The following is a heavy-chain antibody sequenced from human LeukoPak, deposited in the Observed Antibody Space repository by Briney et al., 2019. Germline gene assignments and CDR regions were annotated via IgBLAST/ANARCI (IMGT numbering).Heavy chain of an antibody. D-gene: IGHD6-13*01. J-gene: IGHJ5*02. Sequence: GGSLRLSCAASGFTFSNYGMHWVRQAPGQGLEWMGWINPNSGGTDYAQKFQGRVTMTRDTSISTAYMELSRLRSDDTAVYYCANIAAVGRVPWGQGTLVTVSS. CDR2: INPNSGGT. V-gene: IGHV1-2*02. CDR1: GFTFSNYG. CDR3: ANIAAVGRVP.